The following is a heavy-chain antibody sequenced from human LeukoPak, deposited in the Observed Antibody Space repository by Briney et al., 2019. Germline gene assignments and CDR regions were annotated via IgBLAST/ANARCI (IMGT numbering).Heavy chain of an antibody. D-gene: IGHD6-13*01. CDR2: IRSTAYGATT. Sequence: GGSLKLSCTASGFIFGDYAMSWVRQAPEKGLEWVAFIRSTAYGATTEYAASVKDRFTISRDDSKRIAYLQMNSLKTDDTAVYYCTRGVYQLLYFDYWGQGALVTVSS. J-gene: IGHJ4*02. V-gene: IGHV3-49*04. CDR3: TRGVYQLLYFDY. CDR1: GFIFGDYA.